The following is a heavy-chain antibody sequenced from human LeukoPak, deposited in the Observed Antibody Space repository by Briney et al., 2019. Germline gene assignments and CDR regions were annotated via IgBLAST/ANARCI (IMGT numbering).Heavy chain of an antibody. Sequence: PGGSLRLSCAASGFTFSSYAMSWVRQAPGKGLEWVSVISGSGGSTYYADSVKGRFTISRDNSKNTLYLQMNSLRGEDTAIYYCAKDGVVMGIQGYLDLWGRGTVVTVSS. J-gene: IGHJ2*01. D-gene: IGHD2-8*01. CDR3: AKDGVVMGIQGYLDL. V-gene: IGHV3-23*01. CDR1: GFTFSSYA. CDR2: ISGSGGST.